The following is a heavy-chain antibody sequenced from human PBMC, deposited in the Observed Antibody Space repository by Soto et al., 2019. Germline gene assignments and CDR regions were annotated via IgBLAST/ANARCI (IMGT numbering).Heavy chain of an antibody. Sequence: HLQLQESGPGLVKPSETLSLTCTVSGGSISGSSYYWGWIRQPPGKGLEWIASVYYTGSTYYNPSLKSHVTIFVDTSKNEFALKLNSVTAADTAVYYCARHLRGARNGPSEYFDYWGQGTLVTVSS. J-gene: IGHJ4*02. D-gene: IGHD2-8*01. V-gene: IGHV4-39*01. CDR3: ARHLRGARNGPSEYFDY. CDR2: VYYTGST. CDR1: GGSISGSSYY.